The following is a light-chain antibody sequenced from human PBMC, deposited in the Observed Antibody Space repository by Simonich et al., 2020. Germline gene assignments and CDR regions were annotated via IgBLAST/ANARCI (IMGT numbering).Light chain of an antibody. CDR1: QSISSW. V-gene: IGKV1-5*03. Sequence: DIQMTQSPSTLSASVGDRVTITCRASQSISSWLAWYQQKPGKAPKLLIYKASSLESGVPSRFSGSGSWTAFTLTISSLQPDDFATYYCQQYNSYLYTFGQGTKLEIK. CDR2: KAS. CDR3: QQYNSYLYT. J-gene: IGKJ2*01.